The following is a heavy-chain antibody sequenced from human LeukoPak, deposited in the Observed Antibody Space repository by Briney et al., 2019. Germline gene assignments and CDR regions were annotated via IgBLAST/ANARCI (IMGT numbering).Heavy chain of an antibody. CDR1: GFTFSSYG. D-gene: IGHD3-10*01. V-gene: IGHV3-30*02. Sequence: GGSLRLSCAASGFTFSSYGMHWVRQAPGKGLEWVAFIRYDGSNKYYADSVKGRFTISRDNSKNTLYLQMNSLRAEDTAVYYCAKGTGYGSGPYFDYWGQGTLVTVSS. CDR3: AKGTGYGSGPYFDY. J-gene: IGHJ4*02. CDR2: IRYDGSNK.